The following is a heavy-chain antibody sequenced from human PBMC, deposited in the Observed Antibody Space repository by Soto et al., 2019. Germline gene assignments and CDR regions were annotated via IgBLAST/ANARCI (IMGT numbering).Heavy chain of an antibody. CDR3: ARETSYDFWSDPQTMDV. D-gene: IGHD3-3*01. V-gene: IGHV3-33*01. Sequence: GSLRLSCAPSGFTFSSYVMHWVRQAPGKGLEWVAVVHYDGTKKYYADSVRGRFTISRDNSENILYLQMNSLRPDDTAVYFCARETSYDFWSDPQTMDVWGQGTTVTVSS. CDR1: GFTFSSYV. CDR2: VHYDGTKK. J-gene: IGHJ6*02.